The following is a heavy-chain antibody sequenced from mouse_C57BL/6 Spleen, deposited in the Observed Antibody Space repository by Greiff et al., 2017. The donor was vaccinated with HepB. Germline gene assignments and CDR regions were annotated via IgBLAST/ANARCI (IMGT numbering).Heavy chain of an antibody. Sequence: VQLQQSGAELVRPGASVKLSCTASGFNIKDDYMHWVKQRPEQGLEWIGWIDPENGDTEYASKFQGKATITADTSSNTAYLQLSSLTSEDTAVYYCTKGDYGSNPAWFAYWGQGTLVTVSA. CDR1: GFNIKDDY. CDR3: TKGDYGSNPAWFAY. V-gene: IGHV14-4*01. CDR2: IDPENGDT. J-gene: IGHJ3*01. D-gene: IGHD1-1*02.